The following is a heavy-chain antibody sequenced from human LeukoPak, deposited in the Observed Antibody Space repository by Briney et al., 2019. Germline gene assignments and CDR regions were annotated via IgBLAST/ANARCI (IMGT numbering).Heavy chain of an antibody. D-gene: IGHD3/OR15-3a*01. CDR3: ARPNGLDAFDI. Sequence: KISCKGSGYSFTNYWIGWVRQAPGQGLEWMGRIIPILGIANYAQKFQGRVTITADKSTSTAYMELSSLRSEDTALYYCARPNGLDAFDIWGQGTMVTVSS. J-gene: IGHJ3*02. CDR2: IIPILGIA. V-gene: IGHV1-69*02. CDR1: GYSFTNYW.